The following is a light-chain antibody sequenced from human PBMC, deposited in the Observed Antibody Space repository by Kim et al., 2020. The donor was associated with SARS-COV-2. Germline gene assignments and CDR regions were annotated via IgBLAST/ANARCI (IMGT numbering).Light chain of an antibody. J-gene: IGKJ3*01. Sequence: SPGQIAPPSCRACQSVSSNFALYQQKPAQAPSLLIYGASTRATGIPSRLSGSGSGTEFTLTISSLQSEDFAVYYCQQYNNWPGTFGPGTKVDIK. CDR2: GAS. CDR1: QSVSSN. CDR3: QQYNNWPGT. V-gene: IGKV3-15*01.